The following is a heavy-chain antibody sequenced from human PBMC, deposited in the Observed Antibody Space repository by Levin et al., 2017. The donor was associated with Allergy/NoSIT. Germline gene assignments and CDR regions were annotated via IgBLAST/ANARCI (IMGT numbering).Heavy chain of an antibody. CDR2: VIPDGSSA. CDR1: EFTFSTYW. CDR3: ATNCAGADCHRGPHDAFDI. D-gene: IGHD2-21*02. V-gene: IGHV3-74*01. J-gene: IGHJ3*02. Sequence: PGGSLRLSCAASEFTFSTYWMHWVRQAPGKGLVWVSRVIPDGSSASYADSVRGRFTISRDNAKNTLYLEMTGLRAEDTAMYYCATNCAGADCHRGPHDAFDIWGQGTMVTVSS.